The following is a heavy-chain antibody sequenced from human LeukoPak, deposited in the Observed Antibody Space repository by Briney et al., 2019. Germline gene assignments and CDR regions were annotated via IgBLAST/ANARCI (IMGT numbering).Heavy chain of an antibody. CDR2: ISAYNGNT. V-gene: IGHV1-18*01. D-gene: IGHD5-12*01. Sequence: GASVKVSCKASGYTFTSYGISWVRQAPGQGLEWMGWISAYNGNTNYAQKLQGRVTMTTDTSTSTAYMELRSLRSDDTAVYYCARARRPYSGYEDFDYWGQGTLVTVSS. CDR3: ARARRPYSGYEDFDY. J-gene: IGHJ4*02. CDR1: GYTFTSYG.